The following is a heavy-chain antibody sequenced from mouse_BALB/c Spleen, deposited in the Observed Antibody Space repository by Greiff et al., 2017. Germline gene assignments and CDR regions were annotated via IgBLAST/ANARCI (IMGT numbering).Heavy chain of an antibody. D-gene: IGHD1-2*01. Sequence: EVQLVESGGDLVKPGGSLKLSCAASGFTFSSYGMSWVRQTPDKRLEWVATISSGGSYTYYPDSVKGRFTISRDNAKNTLYLQMSSLKSEDTAMYYCARQTAGGYAMDYWGQGTSVTVSS. CDR2: ISSGGSYT. CDR3: ARQTAGGYAMDY. CDR1: GFTFSSYG. J-gene: IGHJ4*01. V-gene: IGHV5-6*01.